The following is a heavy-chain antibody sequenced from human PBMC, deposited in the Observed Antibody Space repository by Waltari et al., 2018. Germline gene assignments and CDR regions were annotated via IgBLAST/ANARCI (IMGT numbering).Heavy chain of an antibody. CDR3: AREGRRYYFDY. CDR1: GFTFGSYG. J-gene: IGHJ4*02. Sequence: QVQLVESGGGVVEPGRSLRLSCAASGFTFGSYGMHWVRQAPGKGLEWVAVIWYDGSNKYYADSVKGRFTISRDNSKNTLYLQMNSLRAEDTAVYYCAREGRRYYFDYWGQGTLVTVSS. CDR2: IWYDGSNK. V-gene: IGHV3-33*01.